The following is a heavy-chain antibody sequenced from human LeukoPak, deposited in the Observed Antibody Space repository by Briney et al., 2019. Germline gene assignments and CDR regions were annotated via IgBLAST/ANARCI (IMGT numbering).Heavy chain of an antibody. CDR3: AKAPPSSSWYYFDY. CDR2: ISGSGGST. V-gene: IGHV3-23*01. CDR1: GLTFSSYA. D-gene: IGHD6-13*01. Sequence: GGSLRLSCAASGLTFSSYAMSWVRQAPGKGLEWVSAISGSGGSTYYADSEKGRFTISRDNSKNTLYLQMNSLRAEDTAVYYCAKAPPSSSWYYFDYWGQGTLVTVSS. J-gene: IGHJ4*02.